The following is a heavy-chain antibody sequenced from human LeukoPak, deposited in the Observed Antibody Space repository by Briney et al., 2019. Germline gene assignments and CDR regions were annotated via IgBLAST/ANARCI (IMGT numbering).Heavy chain of an antibody. J-gene: IGHJ3*02. Sequence: ASVKVSCKASGGTFSSYAISWVRQAPGQGLEWMGGIIPIFATANYAQKLQGRVTITADESTSTTYIEVSSVRSEDTAVYYCARDIAVAGTRDAFDIWGQGTMVTVSS. CDR3: ARDIAVAGTRDAFDI. CDR1: GGTFSSYA. V-gene: IGHV1-69*13. CDR2: IIPIFATA. D-gene: IGHD6-19*01.